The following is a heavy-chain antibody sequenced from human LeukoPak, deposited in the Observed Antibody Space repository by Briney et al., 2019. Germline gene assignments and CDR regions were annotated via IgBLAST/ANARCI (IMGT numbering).Heavy chain of an antibody. D-gene: IGHD3-3*01. V-gene: IGHV3-30*18. CDR1: GFTFSSYG. CDR3: AKVSDFWSGVKDY. J-gene: IGHJ4*02. Sequence: GGSLRLYCAASGFTFSSYGMHWLRQAPGKGLEWVAVISYDGSNKYYADSVKGRFTISRDNSKNTLYLQMNSLRAEDTAVYYCAKVSDFWSGVKDYWGQGTLVTVSS. CDR2: ISYDGSNK.